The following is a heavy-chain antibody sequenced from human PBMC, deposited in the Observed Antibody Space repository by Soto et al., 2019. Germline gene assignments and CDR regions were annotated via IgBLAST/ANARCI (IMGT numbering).Heavy chain of an antibody. J-gene: IGHJ4*02. D-gene: IGHD3-10*01. Sequence: QVKVVESGGGVVQPGTSLRLSCAASGFHLSHFGMQWIRQAPGKGLEWVAVIWQNENIKYYADYAKGRFTISRDNSENILYLEMNSLRVEDTALYYCARDLGQDEAMDHWGQGTLVTVSS. V-gene: IGHV3-33*01. CDR1: GFHLSHFG. CDR2: IWQNENIK. CDR3: ARDLGQDEAMDH.